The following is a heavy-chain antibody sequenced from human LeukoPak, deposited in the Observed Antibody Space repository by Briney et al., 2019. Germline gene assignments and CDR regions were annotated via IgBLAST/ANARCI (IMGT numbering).Heavy chain of an antibody. D-gene: IGHD6-19*01. CDR1: GFTFSSYS. Sequence: GGSLRLSCAASGFTFSSYSINWVRQAPGKGLEWVANIKQDGNDKYYVDSVKGRFTISRDNAKSSLYLQMNSLRAEDTAVYYCARLPAPSGWFYFDPWGQGTLVTVSS. J-gene: IGHJ5*02. V-gene: IGHV3-7*01. CDR3: ARLPAPSGWFYFDP. CDR2: IKQDGNDK.